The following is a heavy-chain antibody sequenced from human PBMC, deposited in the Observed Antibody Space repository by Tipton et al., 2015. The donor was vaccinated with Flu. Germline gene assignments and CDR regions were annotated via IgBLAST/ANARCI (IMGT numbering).Heavy chain of an antibody. D-gene: IGHD4-11*01. CDR3: ARRDYSNYVSDPKSWFDP. CDR2: TFHSGNT. J-gene: IGHJ5*02. V-gene: IGHV4-39*07. CDR1: GDSIRSSNYY. Sequence: GLVKPSETLSLTCGVSGDSIRSSNYYWGWIRQPPGKGLEWTGNTFHSGNTYLNPSLKSRVTMSVDTSKNQFSLKLSSVTASDTAVYYCARRDYSNYVSDPKSWFDPWGQGILVTVSS.